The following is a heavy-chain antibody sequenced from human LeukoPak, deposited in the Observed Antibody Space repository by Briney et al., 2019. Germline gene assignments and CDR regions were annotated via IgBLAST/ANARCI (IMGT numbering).Heavy chain of an antibody. J-gene: IGHJ4*02. CDR2: IKQDGSEK. Sequence: GGSLRLSCAASGFTFSSYWMSWVRQAPGKGLEWVANIKQDGSEKYYVDSVKGRFTISRDNAKNSLYLQMNSLRAEDTAVYYCARGGSPGLLRVGYWVQGTLVTVSS. V-gene: IGHV3-7*01. CDR3: ARGGSPGLLRVGY. CDR1: GFTFSSYW. D-gene: IGHD2-15*01.